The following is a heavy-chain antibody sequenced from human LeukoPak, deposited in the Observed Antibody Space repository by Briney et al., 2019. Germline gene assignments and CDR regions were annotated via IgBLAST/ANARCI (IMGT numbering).Heavy chain of an antibody. CDR3: ARNLATLDY. CDR2: ITWNAGST. V-gene: IGHV3-20*04. CDR1: GFTFDDYG. J-gene: IGHJ4*02. Sequence: GGSLRLSCAASGFTFDDYGMSWVRHAPGKGLEWVSGITWNAGSTGYADSMKGRFTISRNNAKNSLYLQMNSLRVEDTALYYCARNLATLDYWGQGTLVTVSS.